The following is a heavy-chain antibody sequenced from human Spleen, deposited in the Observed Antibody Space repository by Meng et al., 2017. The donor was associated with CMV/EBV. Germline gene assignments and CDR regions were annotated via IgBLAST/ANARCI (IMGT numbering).Heavy chain of an antibody. CDR1: GYTFTDYY. CDR2: IDPKSGVT. Sequence: CKASGYTFTDYYMHWVRQAPGQGLEWMGWIDPKSGVTNYAQKFQGRVTMTRDTSISTAYMELSRLRSDDTAVYYCVVQYSSTWYFFDYWGQGTLVTVSS. D-gene: IGHD6-13*01. J-gene: IGHJ4*02. CDR3: VVQYSSTWYFFDY. V-gene: IGHV1-2*02.